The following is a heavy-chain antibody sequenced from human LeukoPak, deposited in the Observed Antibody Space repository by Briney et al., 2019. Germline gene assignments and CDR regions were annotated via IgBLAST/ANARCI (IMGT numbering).Heavy chain of an antibody. CDR1: GFTFDDYA. J-gene: IGHJ5*02. CDR2: ISRNSDSI. Sequence: GGSLRLSCAASGFTFDDYAMHWVRQAPGKGLEWVSGISRNSDSIAYGDSVKGRFTISRDNAKNSLYLQMNSLRAEDTALYYCARDRSEYSLRGFDPWGQGTLVTVSS. V-gene: IGHV3-9*01. CDR3: ARDRSEYSLRGFDP. D-gene: IGHD6-6*01.